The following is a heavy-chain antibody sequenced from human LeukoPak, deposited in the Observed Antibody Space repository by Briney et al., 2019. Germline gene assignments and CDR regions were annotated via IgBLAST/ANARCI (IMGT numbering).Heavy chain of an antibody. V-gene: IGHV3-30*02. CDR3: AKDPRGEIGHYGP. D-gene: IGHD3-16*01. Sequence: GGSLRLSCAASGFTFSSYGMHWVRQAPGKGLEWVAFIRYDGSNKYYADSVKGRFTISRDNSKNTLYLQMNSLRAEDTAVYYCAKDPRGEIGHYGPWGQGTLVTVSS. CDR1: GFTFSSYG. J-gene: IGHJ5*02. CDR2: IRYDGSNK.